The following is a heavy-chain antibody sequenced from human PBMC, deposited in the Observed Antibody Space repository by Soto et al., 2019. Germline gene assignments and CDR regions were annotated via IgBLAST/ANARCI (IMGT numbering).Heavy chain of an antibody. J-gene: IGHJ5*02. D-gene: IGHD3-10*01. CDR1: GGSISSSSYY. Sequence: PSETLSLTCTVSGGSISSSSYYWGWIRQPPGKGLEWIGSIYYSGSTYYNPSLKSRVTISVDTSKNQFSLKLSSVTAADTAVYYCARQGDYYGSGSYSSWGQGTLVTVSS. CDR3: ARQGDYYGSGSYSS. CDR2: IYYSGST. V-gene: IGHV4-39*01.